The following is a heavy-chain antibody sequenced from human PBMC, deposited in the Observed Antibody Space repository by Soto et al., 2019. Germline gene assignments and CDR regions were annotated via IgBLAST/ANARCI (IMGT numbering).Heavy chain of an antibody. CDR2: ISSTSTYI. CDR3: ARDILTGRPSYYGMDV. Sequence: GWSLRLSCASSGFTFITYSLNWVRQAPGKGLEWVSSISSTSTYIYYADSVKGRFTISRDNAENSLYLQMNSLTAEDTAVYYCARDILTGRPSYYGMDVWGQGTTVTVSS. J-gene: IGHJ6*02. CDR1: GFTFITYS. D-gene: IGHD3-9*01. V-gene: IGHV3-21*01.